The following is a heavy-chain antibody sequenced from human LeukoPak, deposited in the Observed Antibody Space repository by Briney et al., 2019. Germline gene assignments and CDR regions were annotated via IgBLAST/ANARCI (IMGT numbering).Heavy chain of an antibody. CDR2: INPDGGHT. CDR3: ARSYSYAFDF. J-gene: IGHJ4*02. CDR1: GFVFSSDW. V-gene: IGHV3-7*01. Sequence: GGSLRLSCAVSGFVFSSDWMTWVRQAPGMGLEWVTNINPDGGHTQYVDSVKGRFTVSRDNANNSLDLQMNSLRVEDTAVYFGARSYSYAFDFRGQGTLVTVSS. D-gene: IGHD3-16*01.